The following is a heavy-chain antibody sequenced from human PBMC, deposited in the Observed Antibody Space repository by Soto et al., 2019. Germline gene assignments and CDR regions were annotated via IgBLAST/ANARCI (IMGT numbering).Heavy chain of an antibody. CDR2: INDRGSI. J-gene: IGHJ2*01. CDR1: GGSFSGYY. V-gene: IGHV4-34*01. D-gene: IGHD3-9*01. Sequence: QVQLQPWGAGPLRPLETLSLTCGVSGGSFSGYYWAWIRQSPGKGLEWIGEINDRGSINYNPSLKSRVSISVATSKNHYSLTLRSVTAADTAVYYCARESHDILTGPPWVWYFDLWGRGTLVTVSS. CDR3: ARESHDILTGPPWVWYFDL.